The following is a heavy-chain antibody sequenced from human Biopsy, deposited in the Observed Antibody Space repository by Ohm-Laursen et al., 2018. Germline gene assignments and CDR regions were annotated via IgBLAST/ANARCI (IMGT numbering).Heavy chain of an antibody. CDR3: ARDPIVGSKADGMDV. V-gene: IGHV3-33*01. CDR2: IWYDGSSE. Sequence: SLRLSCSPAGFTLSVYAMHWLRQAPGKGMAWVAIIWYDGSSEYYADSVKGRFTISRDNSKNTVYLQMNSLRVEDTAVYYCARDPIVGSKADGMDVWGQGTTVTVSS. CDR1: GFTLSVYA. D-gene: IGHD1-26*01. J-gene: IGHJ6*02.